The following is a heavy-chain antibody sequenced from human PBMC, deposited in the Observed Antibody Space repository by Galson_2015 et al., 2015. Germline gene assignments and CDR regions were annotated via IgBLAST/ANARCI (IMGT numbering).Heavy chain of an antibody. J-gene: IGHJ4*02. CDR3: ARGSGGLLRPPVVYYFDY. D-gene: IGHD3-10*01. CDR1: GGSISSYY. Sequence: LSLTCTVSGGSISSYYWSWIRQPPGKGLEWIGYIYYSGSTNYNPSLKSRVTISVDTSKNQFSLKLSSVTAADTAVYYCARGSGGLLRPPVVYYFDYWGQGTLVTVSS. CDR2: IYYSGST. V-gene: IGHV4-59*01.